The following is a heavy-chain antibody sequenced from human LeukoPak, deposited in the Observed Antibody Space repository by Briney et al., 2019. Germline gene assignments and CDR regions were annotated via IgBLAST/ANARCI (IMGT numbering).Heavy chain of an antibody. V-gene: IGHV1-69*11. CDR1: GGTFRSYA. CDR3: ATTDYDFLSGSYYMDV. CDR2: TIPILGTT. D-gene: IGHD3-3*01. Sequence: SVNVPCKASGGTFRSYAITWVRQAPGQGPEWMGRTIPILGTTKYTQKFQGRLTITTDESTSTAYMELSSLISEDTAVYFCATTDYDFLSGSYYMDVWGKGTTVIVSS. J-gene: IGHJ6*03.